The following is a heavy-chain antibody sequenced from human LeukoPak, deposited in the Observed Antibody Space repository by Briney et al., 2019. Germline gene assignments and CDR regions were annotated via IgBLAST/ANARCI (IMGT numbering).Heavy chain of an antibody. V-gene: IGHV1-69*13. Sequence: ASVKVSCKASGGTLSSYAISWVRQAPGQGLEWMGGIIPIFGTANYAQKFQGRVTITADESTSTAYMELSSLRSEDTAVYYCAREYAVSGDAFDIWGQGTMVTVSS. CDR1: GGTLSSYA. CDR2: IIPIFGTA. J-gene: IGHJ3*02. D-gene: IGHD2-8*01. CDR3: AREYAVSGDAFDI.